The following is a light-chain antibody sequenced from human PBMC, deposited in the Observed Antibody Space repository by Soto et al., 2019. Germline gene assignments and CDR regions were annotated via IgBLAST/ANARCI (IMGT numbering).Light chain of an antibody. V-gene: IGKV3-11*01. Sequence: EIVLTQSPATLSLSPGERATLSCRASQSVSSYLAWYQHKPGQAPRLLIYDASNRATGDPARFSGSGFGTDFTLTISSLEPEDFAVYYCQQHTNWPPGSTFGQGTRLEIK. CDR2: DAS. J-gene: IGKJ5*01. CDR1: QSVSSY. CDR3: QQHTNWPPGST.